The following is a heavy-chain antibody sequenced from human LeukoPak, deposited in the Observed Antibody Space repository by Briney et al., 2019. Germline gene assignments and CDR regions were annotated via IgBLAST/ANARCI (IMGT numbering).Heavy chain of an antibody. D-gene: IGHD3-22*01. Sequence: PAETLSLTCTVSGGSISSYYWSWIRQPPGKGLEWSGYIYYSGSTNYNPSLKRRLTISVDTSKNQFSLKLSTVTAADTAVYYCARADYDSSGYYWGARAYNWFDPWGQGTLVTVSS. CDR3: ARADYDSSGYYWGARAYNWFDP. CDR2: IYYSGST. J-gene: IGHJ5*02. V-gene: IGHV4-59*01. CDR1: GGSISSYY.